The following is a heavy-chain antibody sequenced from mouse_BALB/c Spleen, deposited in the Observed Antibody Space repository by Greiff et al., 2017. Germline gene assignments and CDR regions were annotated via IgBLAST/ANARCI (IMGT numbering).Heavy chain of an antibody. CDR2: ISSGSSTI. D-gene: IGHD4-1*01. CDR1: GFTFSSFG. V-gene: IGHV5-17*02. CDR3: ARESNWGQAWFAY. Sequence: EVMLVESGGGLVQPGGSRKLSCAASGFTFSSFGMHWVRQAPEKGLEWVAYISSGSSTIYYADTVKGRFTISRDNPKNTLFLQMTSLRSEDTAMYYCARESNWGQAWFAYWGQGTLVTVSA. J-gene: IGHJ3*01.